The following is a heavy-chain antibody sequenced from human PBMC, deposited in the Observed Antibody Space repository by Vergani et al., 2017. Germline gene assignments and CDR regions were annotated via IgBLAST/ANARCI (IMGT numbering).Heavy chain of an antibody. J-gene: IGHJ6*03. CDR3: ARRSCSSTSCYEHYYYYMDV. V-gene: IGHV1-69*12. CDR2: IITIFGTA. CDR1: GGTFSSYA. Sequence: QVQLVQSGAEVKKPGSSVKVSCKASGGTFSSYAISWVRQAPGQGLEWMGGIITIFGTANYAQKFQGRVTITADESTSTAYMALSSLRSADTAVYYCARRSCSSTSCYEHYYYYMDVWGKGTTVTVSS. D-gene: IGHD2-2*01.